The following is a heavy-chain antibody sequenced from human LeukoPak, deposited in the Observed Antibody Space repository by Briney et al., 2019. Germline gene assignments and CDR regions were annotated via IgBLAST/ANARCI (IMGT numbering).Heavy chain of an antibody. D-gene: IGHD3-9*01. CDR1: GFYLRTGGGG. J-gene: IGHJ4*02. CDR3: AHRWYDILPGSRPFDY. CDR2: IYWDDDR. Sequence: SGTTLVKPPQTLTLTCTFSGFYLRTGGGGVGWIRPPPGKALEWLQRIYWDDDRRYSPSLKSRLPITKDTSKNQVVLTMTNMDPVDTATYYCAHRWYDILPGSRPFDYWGQGTLVTVSS. V-gene: IGHV2-5*02.